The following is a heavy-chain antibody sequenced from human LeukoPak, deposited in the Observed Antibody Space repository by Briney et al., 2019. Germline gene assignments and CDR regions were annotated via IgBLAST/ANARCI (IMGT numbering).Heavy chain of an antibody. V-gene: IGHV3-23*01. Sequence: GGSLRLSRAASGFTFNNYAMSWIRQAPGRGLEWVSTITNSGSATYHADSVKGRFTISRDNSKNTLFLQMNSLRAEDTAVYYCAKDRGRYYDYASFDYWGQGTLVTVSS. CDR1: GFTFNNYA. D-gene: IGHD3-16*01. J-gene: IGHJ4*02. CDR3: AKDRGRYYDYASFDY. CDR2: ITNSGSAT.